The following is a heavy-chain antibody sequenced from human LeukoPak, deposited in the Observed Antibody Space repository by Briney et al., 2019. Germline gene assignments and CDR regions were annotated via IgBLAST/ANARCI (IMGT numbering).Heavy chain of an antibody. D-gene: IGHD3-16*02. V-gene: IGHV3-48*04. CDR1: GFTFSSYS. CDR2: ISSSSSTI. CDR3: ARDFNPHYDYVWGSYRTDAFDI. J-gene: IGHJ3*02. Sequence: GGSLRLSCAASGFTFSSYSMNWVRQAPGKVLEWVSYISSSSSTIYYADSVKGRFTISRDNAKNSLYLQMNSLRAEDTAVYYCARDFNPHYDYVWGSYRTDAFDIWGQGTMVTVSS.